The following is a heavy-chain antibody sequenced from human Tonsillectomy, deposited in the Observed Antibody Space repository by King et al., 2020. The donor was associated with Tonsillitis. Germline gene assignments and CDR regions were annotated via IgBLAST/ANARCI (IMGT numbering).Heavy chain of an antibody. D-gene: IGHD2-21*01. V-gene: IGHV3-30*18. CDR2: ISYDGDIT. CDR3: AKDKLYSHPPC. Sequence: VQLVESGGGVVQPGRSLRLSCAASGFTFNSYGMHWVRLAPGKRLEWVAVISYDGDITYYADSVKGRFTISRDNSKNTLYLQMNSLRAEDTAVYYCAKDKLYSHPPCWGQGTLVTVSS. J-gene: IGHJ4*02. CDR1: GFTFNSYG.